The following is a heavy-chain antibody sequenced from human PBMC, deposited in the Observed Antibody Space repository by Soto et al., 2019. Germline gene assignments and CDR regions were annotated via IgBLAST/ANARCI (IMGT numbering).Heavy chain of an antibody. CDR3: ARVSGHNTGYYSVYFMDV. D-gene: IGHD5-18*01. V-gene: IGHV4-30-4*01. J-gene: IGHJ6*02. CDR2: IYYTGST. Sequence: PSENLSLTCTVSGRSISSGDYYWTWIRHSPVTGMEWIGYIYYTGSTFYSPSLKSRVTISLDTSENHFSLDMNSVTAADTAVYFCARVSGHNTGYYSVYFMDVWGQGTTVTVSS. CDR1: GRSISSGDYY.